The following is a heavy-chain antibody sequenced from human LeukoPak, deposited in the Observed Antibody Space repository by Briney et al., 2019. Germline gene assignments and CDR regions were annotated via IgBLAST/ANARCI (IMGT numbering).Heavy chain of an antibody. CDR1: GVSITSINYY. CDR2: VYYSGAT. J-gene: IGHJ4*02. CDR3: AGLGNGRTFDS. Sequence: SETLSLTCTVSGVSITSINYYWGWIRQPPGKGLEWIGSVYYSGATFYNPSLKSRVIKSVDTSKNQFSLNLSSVTAADTAVYYCAGLGNGRTFDSWGQGTLVTVSS. V-gene: IGHV4-39*07. D-gene: IGHD2-8*01.